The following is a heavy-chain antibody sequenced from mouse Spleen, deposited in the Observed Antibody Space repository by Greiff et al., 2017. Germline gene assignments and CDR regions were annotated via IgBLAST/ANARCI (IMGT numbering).Heavy chain of an antibody. D-gene: IGHD3-3*01. V-gene: IGHV7-3*01. CDR2: IRNKANGYTT. J-gene: IGHJ4*01. CDR1: GFTFTDYY. CDR3: ARYDLGYYAMDY. Sequence: EVKLMESGGGLVQPGGSLSLSCAASGFTFTDYYMSWVRQPPGKALEWLGFIRNKANGYTTEYSASVKGRFTISRDNSQSILYLQMNALRAEDSATYYCARYDLGYYAMDYWGQGTSVTVSS.